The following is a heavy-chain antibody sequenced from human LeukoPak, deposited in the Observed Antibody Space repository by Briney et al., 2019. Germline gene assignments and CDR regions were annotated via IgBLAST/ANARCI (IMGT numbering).Heavy chain of an antibody. J-gene: IGHJ6*04. CDR1: GGTFSSYA. CDR2: IIPIFGTA. V-gene: IGHV1-69*06. D-gene: IGHD3-9*01. Sequence: ASVKVSCKASGGTFSSYAISWVRQAPGQGLEWMGGIIPIFGTANYAQKFQGRVTITADKSTSTAYMELSSLRSEDTAVYYCAKVHYEILTGPPFYYYGMDVWGKGTTVTVSS. CDR3: AKVHYEILTGPPFYYYGMDV.